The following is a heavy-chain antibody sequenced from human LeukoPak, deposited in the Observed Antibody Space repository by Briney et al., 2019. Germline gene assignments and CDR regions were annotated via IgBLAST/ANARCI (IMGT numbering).Heavy chain of an antibody. J-gene: IGHJ3*02. D-gene: IGHD3-10*01. CDR3: ARTLPITMVRGPLRAFDI. Sequence: SETLSLTCTVSGGSTSSYYWSWIRQPPGKGLEWIGHIYYSGSTNYNPSLKSRVTISVDTSKNQFSLKLSSVTAADTAVYYCARTLPITMVRGPLRAFDIWGQGTMVTVSS. V-gene: IGHV4-59*01. CDR2: IYYSGST. CDR1: GGSTSSYY.